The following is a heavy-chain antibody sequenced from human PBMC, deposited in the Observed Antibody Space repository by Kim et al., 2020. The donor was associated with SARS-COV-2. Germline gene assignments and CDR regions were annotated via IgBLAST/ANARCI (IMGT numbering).Heavy chain of an antibody. Sequence: KGRFTISRDKSKNTLYLQMNSLRAEDTAVYYCARDSGGSYKYYYYYGMDVWGQGTTVTVSS. J-gene: IGHJ6*02. V-gene: IGHV3-30*07. CDR3: ARDSGGSYKYYYYYGMDV. D-gene: IGHD1-26*01.